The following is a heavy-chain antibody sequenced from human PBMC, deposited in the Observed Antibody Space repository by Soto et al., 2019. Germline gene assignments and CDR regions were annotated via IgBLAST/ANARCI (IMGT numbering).Heavy chain of an antibody. CDR1: GFTFSDYY. J-gene: IGHJ4*02. D-gene: IGHD4-4*01. V-gene: IGHV3-11*04. CDR3: AREGINNYNEYYFDS. CDR2: ISSSGSSI. Sequence: PGGSLRLSCAASGFTFSDYYMSWIRQAPGKGLEWVSYISSSGSSIYYADFVKGRFTISRDNAKTSLYLQMNSLRAEDTAVYYCAREGINNYNEYYFDSWGQGTVVTVSS.